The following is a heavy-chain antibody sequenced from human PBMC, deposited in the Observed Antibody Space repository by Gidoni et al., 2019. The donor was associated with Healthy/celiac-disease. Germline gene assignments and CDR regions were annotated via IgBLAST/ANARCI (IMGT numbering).Heavy chain of an antibody. CDR1: GFTFSSYG. Sequence: QVQLVESGGGVVQPGRSRRLSCAASGFTFSSYGMHWVRQAPGKGLEWVAVIWYDGSNKYYADSVKGRFTISRDNSKNTLYLQMNSLRAEDTAVYYCARAGDSGYVVYFDYWGQGTLVTVSS. CDR2: IWYDGSNK. J-gene: IGHJ4*02. CDR3: ARAGDSGYVVYFDY. V-gene: IGHV3-33*01. D-gene: IGHD5-12*01.